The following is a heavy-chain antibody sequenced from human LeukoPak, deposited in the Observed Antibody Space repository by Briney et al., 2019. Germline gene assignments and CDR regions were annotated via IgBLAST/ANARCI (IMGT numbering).Heavy chain of an antibody. CDR1: GYTFTSYD. CDR3: ATLSRGAPNDY. D-gene: IGHD3-16*01. V-gene: IGHV1-8*01. Sequence: GASVKVSCKASGYTFTSYDINWVRQATGQGLEWMGWMNPNSGNTGYAQKLQGRVTMTRNTSISTAYMELSSLRSEDTAVYYCATLSRGAPNDYWGQGTQVTVSS. J-gene: IGHJ4*02. CDR2: MNPNSGNT.